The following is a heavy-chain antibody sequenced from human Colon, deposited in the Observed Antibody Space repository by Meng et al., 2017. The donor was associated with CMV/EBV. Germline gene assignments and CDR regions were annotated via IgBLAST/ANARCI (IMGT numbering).Heavy chain of an antibody. D-gene: IGHD1-26*01. CDR1: GYTFSAYS. V-gene: IGHV1-2*02. CDR3: AREVVGATWFDF. J-gene: IGHJ4*02. Sequence: ASVKVSCKASGYTFSAYSMHWVRQAPGQGLQWMGWVSPTSGETKYAQECQGRVTMTTDSSINTAYMELTSLRSDDTAVYYCAREVVGATWFDFWGQGTLVTVSS. CDR2: VSPTSGET.